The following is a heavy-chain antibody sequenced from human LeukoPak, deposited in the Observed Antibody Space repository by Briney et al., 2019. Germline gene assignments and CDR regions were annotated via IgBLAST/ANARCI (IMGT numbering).Heavy chain of an antibody. D-gene: IGHD3-10*01. J-gene: IGHJ3*02. CDR3: AKSNGYGLVDI. Sequence: SETLSLTCTVSGGSVSNYYWGWIRQPPGKGLEWIGNIFYSGSTYYSPSLKSRVTISLDTSRNQFSLKLTSVTAADTAVYYCAKSNGYGLVDIWGQGTMVTVSS. V-gene: IGHV4-39*07. CDR2: IFYSGST. CDR1: GGSVSNYY.